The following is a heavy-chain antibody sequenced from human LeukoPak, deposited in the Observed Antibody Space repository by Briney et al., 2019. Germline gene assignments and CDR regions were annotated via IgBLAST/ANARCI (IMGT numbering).Heavy chain of an antibody. CDR2: IIPIFGTA. D-gene: IGHD2-15*01. J-gene: IGHJ4*02. CDR3: AREVVVAETDYFDY. V-gene: IGHV1-69*13. Sequence: SVKISCKASGGTFSSYAVSWVRQAPGQGLEWMGGIIPIFGTANYAQKFQGRVTITADESTSTAYMELSSLRSEDTAVYYCAREVVVAETDYFDYWGQGTLVTVSS. CDR1: GGTFSSYA.